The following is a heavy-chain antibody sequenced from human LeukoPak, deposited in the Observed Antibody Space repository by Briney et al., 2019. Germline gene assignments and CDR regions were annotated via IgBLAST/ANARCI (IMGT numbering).Heavy chain of an antibody. CDR2: IRHDESNR. V-gene: IGHV3-30*02. CDR1: GFTFSSYG. Sequence: GSLRLSCAASGFTFSSYGMHWVRQAPGKGLEWVAFIRHDESNRYYADSVKGRFTISRDNAKNSLYLQMNSLRAEDTAVYYCAELGITMIGGVWGKGTTVTISS. D-gene: IGHD3-10*02. J-gene: IGHJ6*04. CDR3: AELGITMIGGV.